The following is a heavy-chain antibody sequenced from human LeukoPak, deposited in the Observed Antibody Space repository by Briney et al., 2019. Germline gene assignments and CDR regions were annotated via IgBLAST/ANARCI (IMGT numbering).Heavy chain of an antibody. J-gene: IGHJ4*02. CDR2: ISAYNGNT. V-gene: IGHV1-18*01. D-gene: IGHD3-22*01. CDR1: GYTFTSYG. Sequence: GASVKVSCKASGYTFTSYGISWVRQAPGQGLEWMGWISAYNGNTNYAQKLQGRVTMTTDTSTSTAHMELRSLRSDDTAVYYCARDRPYDSSGYYSDYWGQGTLVTVSS. CDR3: ARDRPYDSSGYYSDY.